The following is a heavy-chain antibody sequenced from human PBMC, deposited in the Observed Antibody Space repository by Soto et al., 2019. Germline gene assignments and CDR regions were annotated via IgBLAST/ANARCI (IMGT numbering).Heavy chain of an antibody. CDR1: GFTFSSYG. CDR2: ISGSGGST. Sequence: GGSLRLSCAASGFTFSSYGMHWVRQAPGKGLEWVSAISGSGGSTYYADSVKGRFTISRDNSKNTLYLQMNSLRAEDTAVYYCARESYYDSSGYYLGYFQHWGQGTLVTVSS. CDR3: ARESYYDSSGYYLGYFQH. D-gene: IGHD3-22*01. J-gene: IGHJ1*01. V-gene: IGHV3-23*01.